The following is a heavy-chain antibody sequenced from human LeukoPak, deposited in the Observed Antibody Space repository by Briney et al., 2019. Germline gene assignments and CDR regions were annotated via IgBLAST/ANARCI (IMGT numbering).Heavy chain of an antibody. Sequence: GGSLRLSCAASGFTFSSYAMSWVRQAPGKGLGWVSAISGSGGSTYYADSVKGRFTISRDNSENTLFLQMNNLRAEDTAVYYCAKDRVTVITSPFDYWGQGTLVTVSS. CDR1: GFTFSSYA. V-gene: IGHV3-23*01. J-gene: IGHJ4*02. CDR2: ISGSGGST. CDR3: AKDRVTVITSPFDY. D-gene: IGHD4-23*01.